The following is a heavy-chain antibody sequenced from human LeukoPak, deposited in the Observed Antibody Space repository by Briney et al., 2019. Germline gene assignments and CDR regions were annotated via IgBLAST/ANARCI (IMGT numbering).Heavy chain of an antibody. D-gene: IGHD4-17*01. J-gene: IGHJ4*02. V-gene: IGHV4-34*01. CDR3: PRLPTVTFFDY. CDR2: INHSGST. CDR1: GGSFSGYF. Sequence: SETLSLTCAVYGGSFSGYFWTWIRQPPGEGLEWIGEINHSGSTSYNPSLKSRVTITVDTSKNQFSLRLSSVTAADTAVYYCPRLPTVTFFDYWGQGTLVTVSS.